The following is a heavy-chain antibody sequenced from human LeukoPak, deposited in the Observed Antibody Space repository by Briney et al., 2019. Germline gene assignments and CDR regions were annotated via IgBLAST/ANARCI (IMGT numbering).Heavy chain of an antibody. CDR1: GFTFSSYG. CDR2: ISSSSSYI. J-gene: IGHJ3*02. V-gene: IGHV3-21*04. D-gene: IGHD3-10*01. CDR3: ASDPLLPGAFDI. Sequence: KSGGSLRLSCAASGFTFSSYGMHWVRQAPGKGLEWVSSISSSSSYIYYADSVKGRSTISRDNSKNTLYLQMNSLRAEDTAVYYCASDPLLPGAFDIWGQGTMVTVSS.